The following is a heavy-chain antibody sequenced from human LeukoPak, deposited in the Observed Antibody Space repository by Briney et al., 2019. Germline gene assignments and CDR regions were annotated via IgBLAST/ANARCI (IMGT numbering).Heavy chain of an antibody. V-gene: IGHV3-74*01. Sequence: PGGSLRLSCVASRFTFSGYWMHWVRQPPGKGLVWVSRIKSDGSMTNYADSVKGRFTISRDNAKNTLYLQMNSLRAEDTAVYYCASQVVGAAFDPWGQGTLVTVSS. CDR1: RFTFSGYW. D-gene: IGHD2-15*01. J-gene: IGHJ5*02. CDR3: ASQVVGAAFDP. CDR2: IKSDGSMT.